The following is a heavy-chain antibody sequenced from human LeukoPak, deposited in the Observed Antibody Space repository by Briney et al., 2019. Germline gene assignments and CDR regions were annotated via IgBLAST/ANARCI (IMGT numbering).Heavy chain of an antibody. D-gene: IGHD3-22*01. Sequence: GGSLRLSCAVSGFPFSTFWMSWVRQAPGKGLEWVANINQDGSEKYYVDSVKGRFTISRDNAKNSLYLQMNSLRAEDTAVYYCARDLGQYYDTSDNWFDPWGQGTLVTVSS. CDR2: INQDGSEK. J-gene: IGHJ5*02. CDR1: GFPFSTFW. V-gene: IGHV3-7*01. CDR3: ARDLGQYYDTSDNWFDP.